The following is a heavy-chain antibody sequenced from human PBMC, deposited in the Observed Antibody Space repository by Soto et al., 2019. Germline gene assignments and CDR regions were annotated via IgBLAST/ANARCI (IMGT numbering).Heavy chain of an antibody. Sequence: QVQLQQWGAGLLKPSETLSLTCAVYGVSFSGFSWSWIRQPPGKGLEWIGEINHSGSTNYNPSFKSRVTISEDTSKSQFSLKLSSVTAADTAVYYGARGRKVYTSTSYVDWGQGTLVTVSS. CDR2: INHSGST. CDR3: ARGRKVYTSTSYVD. J-gene: IGHJ4*02. V-gene: IGHV4-34*01. D-gene: IGHD6-13*01. CDR1: GVSFSGFS.